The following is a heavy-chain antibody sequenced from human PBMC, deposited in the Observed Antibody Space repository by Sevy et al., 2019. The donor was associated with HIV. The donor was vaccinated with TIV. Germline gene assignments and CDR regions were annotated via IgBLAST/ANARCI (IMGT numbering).Heavy chain of an antibody. Sequence: GGSLRLSCTASGFTFGDYAMSWVRQAPGKGLEWVGFIRSKAYGGTTEYAASVKGRFTISRDDSKSIAYLQMNSLKTEDTAVYYCTRVGRRWELLSMVYWGQGTLVTVSS. CDR1: GFTFGDYA. V-gene: IGHV3-49*04. CDR3: TRVGRRWELLSMVY. CDR2: IRSKAYGGTT. J-gene: IGHJ4*02. D-gene: IGHD1-26*01.